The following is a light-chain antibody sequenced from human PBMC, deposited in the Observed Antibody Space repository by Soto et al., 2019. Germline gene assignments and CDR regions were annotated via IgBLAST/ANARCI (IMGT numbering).Light chain of an antibody. J-gene: IGKJ1*01. V-gene: IGKV1-5*03. Sequence: DIQMTQSPSTLSASVGDRVTITCRATQSISNSLAWYQQKPGKAPNLLIYKASSLETGVPSRFSGSGSGTEFTLTITSLQPDDSATYYCHQYASFWTFGQGTKVAIK. CDR1: QSISNS. CDR3: HQYASFWT. CDR2: KAS.